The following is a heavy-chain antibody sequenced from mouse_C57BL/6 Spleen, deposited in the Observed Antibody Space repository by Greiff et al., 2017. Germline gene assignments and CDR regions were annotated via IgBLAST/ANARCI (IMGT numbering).Heavy chain of an antibody. J-gene: IGHJ3*01. CDR2: INPNNGGT. Sequence: EVQLQQSGPELVKPGASVKIPCKASGYTFTDYNMDWVKQSHGKSLEWIGDINPNNGGTIYNQKFKGKATLTVDKSSSTDYMELRSLTSEDTAVYYCARKGLYGYGGAWFAYWGQGTLVTVSA. D-gene: IGHD2-2*01. CDR3: ARKGLYGYGGAWFAY. V-gene: IGHV1-18*01. CDR1: GYTFTDYN.